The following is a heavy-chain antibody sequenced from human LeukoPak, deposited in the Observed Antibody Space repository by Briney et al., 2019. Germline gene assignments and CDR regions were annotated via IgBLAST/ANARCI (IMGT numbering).Heavy chain of an antibody. D-gene: IGHD3-10*01. CDR3: ANQPKFLWSGERYGMDV. Sequence: GGSLRLSCAASAFSLNAYNMNWVRQAPGKGLEWVSSISYTGTYIYYADSVKGRFTISRDNSKNTLYLQMNSLRAEDTAVYYCANQPKFLWSGERYGMDVWGQGTTVTVSS. J-gene: IGHJ6*02. CDR2: ISYTGTYI. V-gene: IGHV3-21*04. CDR1: AFSLNAYN.